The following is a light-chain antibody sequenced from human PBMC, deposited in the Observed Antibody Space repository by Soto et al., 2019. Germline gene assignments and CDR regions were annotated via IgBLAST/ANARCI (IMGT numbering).Light chain of an antibody. CDR3: LQYASPLYT. V-gene: IGKV3-20*01. CDR2: GAY. Sequence: EIVLTQSPGTLSLSPGERATLSCRASQSLSSSYLAWYQLKPGQAPRLLIYGAYNRATDLPDRFSGSGSGTDFTLTISRLEPEDFAVYFCLQYASPLYTFGQGTKLEI. J-gene: IGKJ2*01. CDR1: QSLSSSY.